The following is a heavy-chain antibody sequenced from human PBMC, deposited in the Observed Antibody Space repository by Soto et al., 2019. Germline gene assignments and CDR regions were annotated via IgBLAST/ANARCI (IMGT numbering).Heavy chain of an antibody. Sequence: SLRLSCAASGFTFSSYGMHWVRQAPGKGLEWVAVISYDGSNKYYADSVKGRFTISRDNSKNTLYLQMNSLRAEDTAVYYCAKSVRYQLQSSPLYYYYYGMDVWGQGTTVTVSS. CDR3: AKSVRYQLQSSPLYYYYYGMDV. J-gene: IGHJ6*02. CDR2: ISYDGSNK. CDR1: GFTFSSYG. V-gene: IGHV3-30*18. D-gene: IGHD2-2*01.